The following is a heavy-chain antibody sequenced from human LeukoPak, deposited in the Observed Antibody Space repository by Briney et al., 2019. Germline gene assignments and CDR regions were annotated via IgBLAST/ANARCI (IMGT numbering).Heavy chain of an antibody. D-gene: IGHD3-16*01. CDR3: ARDLEIGEYWYFDL. Sequence: ASAKVSCKASGYTFTGYYMHWVRQAPGQGLEWMGWINPNSGGTNYAQKFQGRVTMTRDTSISTAYMELSRLRSDDTAVYYCARDLEIGEYWYFDLWGRGTLVTVSS. V-gene: IGHV1-2*02. J-gene: IGHJ2*01. CDR1: GYTFTGYY. CDR2: INPNSGGT.